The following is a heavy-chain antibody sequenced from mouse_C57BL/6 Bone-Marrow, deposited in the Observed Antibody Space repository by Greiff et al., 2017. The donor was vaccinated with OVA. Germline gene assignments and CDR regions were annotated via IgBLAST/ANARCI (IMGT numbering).Heavy chain of an antibody. CDR3: ARSPHYYGSRGYFDY. Sequence: EVKVVESGGGLVQPGGSLSLSCAASGFTFTDYYMSWVRQPPGKALEWLGFIRNKANGYTTEYSASVKGRFTISRDNSQSILYLQMNALRAEDSATYYRARSPHYYGSRGYFDYWGQGTTLTVSS. J-gene: IGHJ2*01. CDR1: GFTFTDYY. V-gene: IGHV7-3*01. D-gene: IGHD1-1*01. CDR2: IRNKANGYTT.